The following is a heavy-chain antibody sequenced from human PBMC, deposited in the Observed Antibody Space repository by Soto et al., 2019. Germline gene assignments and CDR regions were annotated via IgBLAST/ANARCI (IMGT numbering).Heavy chain of an antibody. CDR1: GFTFSSYW. J-gene: IGHJ4*02. CDR3: ARPRYDSTGTPFDH. Sequence: EVQLVESGGGLVQPGGSLRLSCAASGFTFSSYWLHWVRQAPGKGLVWVSSINTDGGSTDYADSVKGRFIISRDNAKNTLYLQMNSLRAEDTAVYYCARPRYDSTGTPFDHWGLGTLVTVSS. D-gene: IGHD3-22*01. CDR2: INTDGGST. V-gene: IGHV3-74*01.